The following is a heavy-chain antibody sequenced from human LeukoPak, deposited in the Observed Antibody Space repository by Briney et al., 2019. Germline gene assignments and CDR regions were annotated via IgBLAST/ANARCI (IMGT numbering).Heavy chain of an antibody. CDR2: IYHSGST. V-gene: IGHV4-4*02. CDR1: GGSISSSNW. D-gene: IGHD1-26*01. CDR3: ARDSTVGATTDGFDY. Sequence: SETLSLTCAVSGGSISSSNWWSWVRQPPGKGLEWIGEIYHSGSTNYNPSLKSRVTISVDKSKNQFSLKLSSVTAADTAVYYCARDSTVGATTDGFDYWGQGTLVTVSS. J-gene: IGHJ4*02.